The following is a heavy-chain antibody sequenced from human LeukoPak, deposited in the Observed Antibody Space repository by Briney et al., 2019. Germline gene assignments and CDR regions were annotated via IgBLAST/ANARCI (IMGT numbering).Heavy chain of an antibody. V-gene: IGHV4-59*01. Sequence: WETLSLTCTVSGCSISSYYWSWIRQPPGKGLEWIGYIYYSGSTNYNPSLKSRGTISEDTSKNKFYLKLSAVTAADTGVYYCAIGRTERDLWGQGTLVTVS. D-gene: IGHD2-21*02. CDR3: AIGRTERDL. J-gene: IGHJ4*02. CDR1: GCSISSYY. CDR2: IYYSGST.